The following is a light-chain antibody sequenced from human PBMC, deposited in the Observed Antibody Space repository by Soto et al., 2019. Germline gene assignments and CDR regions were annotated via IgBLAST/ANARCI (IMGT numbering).Light chain of an antibody. CDR3: QQYNKWPLT. CDR2: DAS. CDR1: QRVASD. J-gene: IGKJ3*01. Sequence: VLTQSPGTLSLSPGEGATLSCRASQRVASDLAWYLQKPGQPPRLLIYDASIRATGIPDRISGSGSGSDFTLTISSLQSEDFAVYYCQQYNKWPLTFGPGTKVDIK. V-gene: IGKV3D-15*01.